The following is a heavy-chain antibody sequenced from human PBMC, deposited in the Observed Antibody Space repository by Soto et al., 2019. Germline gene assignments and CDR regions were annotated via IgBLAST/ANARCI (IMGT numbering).Heavy chain of an antibody. CDR2: INPSGGST. D-gene: IGHD2-15*01. Sequence: GASVKVSCKASGYTFTSYYMHWVRQAPGQGLEWMGIINPSGGSTGYAQKFQGRVTMTRDTSTSTVYMELSSLRSEDTAVYYCARDGVEGYCSGGSCYSAVGWFDPWGQGTLVTVSS. V-gene: IGHV1-46*01. CDR1: GYTFTSYY. CDR3: ARDGVEGYCSGGSCYSAVGWFDP. J-gene: IGHJ5*02.